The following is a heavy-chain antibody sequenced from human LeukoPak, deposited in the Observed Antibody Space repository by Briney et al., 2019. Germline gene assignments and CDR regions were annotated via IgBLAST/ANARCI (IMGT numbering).Heavy chain of an antibody. CDR3: ARGAYYDFWSGYYKPYYYYYYMDV. CDR1: GYSISSGYY. CDR2: IYHSGST. D-gene: IGHD3-3*01. J-gene: IGHJ6*03. Sequence: PSETLSLTCTVSGYSISSGYYWGWIRQPPGKGLEWIGSIYHSGSTNYNPSLKSRVTISVDKSKNQFSLKLSYVTAADTAVYYCARGAYYDFWSGYYKPYYYYYYMDVWGKGTTVTVSS. V-gene: IGHV4-38-2*02.